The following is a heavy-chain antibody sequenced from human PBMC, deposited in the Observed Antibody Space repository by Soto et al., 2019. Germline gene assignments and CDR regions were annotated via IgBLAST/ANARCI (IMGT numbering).Heavy chain of an antibody. CDR3: AKGGVPAGMPGYYYMDV. Sequence: QVQLVESGGGVVQPGRSVRLSCAASGFTSSSFGMHWVRQAPGKGLEWVAIISYDGSNRYYGDSVKGRITISRDNSKNTVYLEMNSLRVEDTAVYYCAKGGVPAGMPGYYYMDVWGKGIAVNISS. CDR2: ISYDGSNR. D-gene: IGHD2-2*01. CDR1: GFTSSSFG. J-gene: IGHJ6*03. V-gene: IGHV3-30*18.